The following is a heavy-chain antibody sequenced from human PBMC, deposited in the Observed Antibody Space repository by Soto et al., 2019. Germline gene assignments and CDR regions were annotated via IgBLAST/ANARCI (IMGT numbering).Heavy chain of an antibody. D-gene: IGHD5-18*01. J-gene: IGHJ6*03. CDR1: GGTFSSYT. CDR2: IIPILGIA. Sequence: QVQLVQSGAEVKKPGSSVKVSCKASGGTFSSYTISWVRQAPGQGLEWMGRIIPILGIANYAQKFQGRVTITADKSTITAYMELSSLRSEDTAVYYCARDGVQLWGPEDLYYYHDYLDVGGKGTTVTFSS. V-gene: IGHV1-69*08. CDR3: ARDGVQLWGPEDLYYYHDYLDV.